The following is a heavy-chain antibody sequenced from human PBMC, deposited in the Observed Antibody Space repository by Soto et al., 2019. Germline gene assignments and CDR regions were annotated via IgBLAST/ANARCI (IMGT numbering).Heavy chain of an antibody. V-gene: IGHV3-23*01. CDR3: AKGGFWVQYGMDV. CDR1: GITFSSYA. Sequence: EVQLLESGGGLVQPGESLRLSCAASGITFSSYAMNWVRQAPGRGLEWVSAISGSGGTTYYADSVKGRFTISRDNSKNTLYLQMNSPRADDTAVYHCAKGGFWVQYGMDVWGQGTTVTVSS. CDR2: ISGSGGTT. J-gene: IGHJ6*02. D-gene: IGHD3-16*01.